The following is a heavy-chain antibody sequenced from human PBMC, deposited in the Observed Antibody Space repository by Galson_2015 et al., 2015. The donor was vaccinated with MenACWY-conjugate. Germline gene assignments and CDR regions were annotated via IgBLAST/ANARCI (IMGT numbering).Heavy chain of an antibody. Sequence: CAISGDSVSSNSAAWNWIRQSPSRGLEWLGRTYCRSKWYTDYSVTVKSRISINPDTSQNQISLQLKSVTPDDTAVYFCAREERGSYYYYGLDVWGQGTTVTVSS. D-gene: IGHD2-15*01. V-gene: IGHV6-1*01. CDR3: AREERGSYYYYGLDV. CDR1: GDSVSSNSAA. J-gene: IGHJ6*02. CDR2: TYCRSKWYT.